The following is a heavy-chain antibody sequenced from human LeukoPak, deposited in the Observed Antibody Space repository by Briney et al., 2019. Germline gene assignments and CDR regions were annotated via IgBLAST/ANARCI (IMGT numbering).Heavy chain of an antibody. D-gene: IGHD6-19*01. V-gene: IGHV3-53*01. Sequence: PGGSLRLSCEASEFTVSSSFMSWVRQAPGKGLEWVSVIYTDATTYYADSVKGRFTISRQNSENSVYLQMNSLRAEDTAVYYCAKQDIRSSAWYDWGQGTLVTVSS. CDR2: IYTDATT. CDR1: EFTVSSSF. J-gene: IGHJ4*02. CDR3: AKQDIRSSAWYD.